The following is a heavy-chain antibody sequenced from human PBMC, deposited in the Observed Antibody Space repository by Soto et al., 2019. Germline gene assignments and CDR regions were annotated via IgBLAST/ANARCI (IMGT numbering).Heavy chain of an antibody. V-gene: IGHV1-18*01. J-gene: IGHJ6*03. Sequence: QVQLVQSGAEVKKPGASVKVSCKASGYTFTSYGISWVRQAPGQGLEWMGWSSAYNGNTNYAQKIQGRVTMTTDTSTSTSYMELRSLISDDTAVYYCARDPPKYCSSTSCYRYCYYYYMDVWGQGTTVTVSS. D-gene: IGHD2-2*02. CDR2: SSAYNGNT. CDR3: ARDPPKYCSSTSCYRYCYYYYMDV. CDR1: GYTFTSYG.